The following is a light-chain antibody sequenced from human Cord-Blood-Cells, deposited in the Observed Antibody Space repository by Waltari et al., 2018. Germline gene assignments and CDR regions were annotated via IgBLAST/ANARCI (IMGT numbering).Light chain of an antibody. J-gene: IGLJ2*01. Sequence: YELPHPPSVSVSPGQKASITCSGAKLAHKYVCWYQQKPGQAPVLVIYQDSKRPSGIPERFSGSNSGNTATLTISGTQAMDEADYYCQAWDSSTVVFGGGTKLTVL. V-gene: IGLV3-1*01. CDR1: KLAHKY. CDR3: QAWDSSTVV. CDR2: QDS.